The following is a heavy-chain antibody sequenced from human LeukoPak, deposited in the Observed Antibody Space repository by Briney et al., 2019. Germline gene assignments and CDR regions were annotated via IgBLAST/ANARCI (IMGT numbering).Heavy chain of an antibody. CDR1: GFTFSSYA. CDR2: ISYDGSNK. CDR3: AKDGVILAPGIYWYMDV. Sequence: GGSLRLSCAASGFTFSSYAMHWVRQAPGKGLEWVAVISYDGSNKYYADSVKGRFTISRDNSKNTLYLEMNSLRAEDTAVFYCAKDGVILAPGIYWYMDVWGRGTTVTVSS. V-gene: IGHV3-30-3*02. J-gene: IGHJ6*03. D-gene: IGHD3-16*02.